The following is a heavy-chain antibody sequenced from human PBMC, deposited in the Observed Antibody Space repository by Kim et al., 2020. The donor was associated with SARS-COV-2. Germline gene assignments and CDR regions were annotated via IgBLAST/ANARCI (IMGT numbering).Heavy chain of an antibody. CDR1: GFTFSSYA. J-gene: IGHJ6*02. V-gene: IGHV3-23*03. Sequence: GGSLRLSCAASGFTFSSYAMSWVRQAPGKGLEWVSVIYSGGSSTYYADSVKGRFTISRDNSKNTLYLQMNSLRAEDTAVYYCAKEHYGMDVWGQGTTVTVSS. CDR3: AKEHYGMDV. CDR2: IYSGGSST.